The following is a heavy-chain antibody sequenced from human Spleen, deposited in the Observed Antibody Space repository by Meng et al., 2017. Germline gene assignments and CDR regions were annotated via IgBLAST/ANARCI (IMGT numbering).Heavy chain of an antibody. CDR3: ARDRTDSHIFDI. CDR1: GGCISRGCYF. CDR2: IYHSGTS. V-gene: IGHV4-31*03. Sequence: GSGPALSGHSLTLPFTCPVSGGCISRGCYFRSWIGQDPGKGLEWMVFIYHSGTSSYNPSLHSRVTISVDTSENQFSLNLNSVTTADTAVYYCARDRTDSHIFDIWGPGTMVTVSS. D-gene: IGHD2-21*01. J-gene: IGHJ3*02.